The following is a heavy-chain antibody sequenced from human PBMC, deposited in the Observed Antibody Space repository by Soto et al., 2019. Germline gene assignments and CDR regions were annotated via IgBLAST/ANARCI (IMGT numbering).Heavy chain of an antibody. J-gene: IGHJ6*02. Sequence: QVQLQESGPGLVKPSQTLSLTCTVSGGSISSGDYYWSWIRQPPGKGLEWIGCIYYSGSTYYNPSLMSRVTISVDTSKKQFSLKLSSVTAADTAVYYCARVDVTPWVYYYYYGMDVWGQGTTVTVSS. CDR1: GGSISSGDYY. V-gene: IGHV4-30-4*01. CDR2: IYYSGST. CDR3: ARVDVTPWVYYYYYGMDV. D-gene: IGHD2-21*02.